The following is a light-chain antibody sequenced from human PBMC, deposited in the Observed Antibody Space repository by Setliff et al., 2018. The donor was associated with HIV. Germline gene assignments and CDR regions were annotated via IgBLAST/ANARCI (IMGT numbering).Light chain of an antibody. J-gene: IGLJ1*01. CDR2: SDD. CDR3: ATWDDSLKEV. CDR1: TSNIGSNA. V-gene: IGLV1-44*01. Sequence: VLAQPPSASGTPGQRVTISCYGSTSNIGSNAVNWYQHLPGTAPKLLIYSDDQRPSGVPDRFSGSKSDTSASLAISGLQSEDEADYYCATWDDSLKEVFGTGTKVTVL.